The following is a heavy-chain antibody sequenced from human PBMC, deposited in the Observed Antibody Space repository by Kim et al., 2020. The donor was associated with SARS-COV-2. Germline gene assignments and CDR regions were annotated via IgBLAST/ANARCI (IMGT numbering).Heavy chain of an antibody. CDR1: GFTFSSFA. CDR2: ISSSGGTT. CDR3: ASTSLRVTTVTRGGDY. J-gene: IGHJ4*02. V-gene: IGHV3-23*01. Sequence: GGSLRLSCAASGFTFSSFAMSWVRQAPGKGLEWVSAISSSGGTTYYADSVKGRFTISRDNSKNTLYLQMNSLRAEDTAVYYCASTSLRVTTVTRGGDYWGQGTLVTVSA. D-gene: IGHD4-17*01.